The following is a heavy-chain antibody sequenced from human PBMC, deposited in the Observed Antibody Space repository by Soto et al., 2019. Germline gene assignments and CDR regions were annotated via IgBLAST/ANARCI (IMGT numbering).Heavy chain of an antibody. CDR2: ISSSSSYI. V-gene: IGHV3-21*01. J-gene: IGHJ4*02. Sequence: GGSLRLSCAASGFTFSSYRMNWVRQAPGKGLEWVSSISSSSSYIYYADSVKGRFTISRDNAKNSMYLQMNSLRAEDTAVYYCARDPSRIAAAGDYWGQGTLVTVSS. CDR3: ARDPSRIAAAGDY. CDR1: GFTFSSYR. D-gene: IGHD6-13*01.